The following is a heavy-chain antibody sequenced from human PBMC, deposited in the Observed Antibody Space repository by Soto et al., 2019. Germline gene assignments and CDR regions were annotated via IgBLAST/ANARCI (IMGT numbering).Heavy chain of an antibody. CDR1: GFTFSSYA. CDR2: ISTSGGST. CDR3: SLSARYSGMDV. Sequence: EVQLLESGGGLVQPGGSLRLSCAASGFTFSSYAMSWVRQAPGKGLEWVSSISTSGGSTYYADSVKGRFTISRDNSKKPLYLQMISLRDEDVAVYYCSLSARYSGMDVWGLGTTVTVSS. V-gene: IGHV3-23*01. J-gene: IGHJ6*02.